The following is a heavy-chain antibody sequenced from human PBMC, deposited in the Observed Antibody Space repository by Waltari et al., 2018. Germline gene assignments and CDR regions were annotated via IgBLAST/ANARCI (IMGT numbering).Heavy chain of an antibody. CDR2: INQDGSDK. J-gene: IGHJ4*02. CDR3: ARLYNSVTTFDY. V-gene: IGHV3-7*01. D-gene: IGHD3-22*01. CDR1: GFTFSAYW. Sequence: EVQLVESGGGLVKPGGSLILSCEASGFTFSAYWMSWVRQAPGKGLEWTASINQDGSDKRYVDSVKGRFTISRDNGRNSVYLQMNSLRVEDTAVYYCARLYNSVTTFDYWGQGSLVTVSS.